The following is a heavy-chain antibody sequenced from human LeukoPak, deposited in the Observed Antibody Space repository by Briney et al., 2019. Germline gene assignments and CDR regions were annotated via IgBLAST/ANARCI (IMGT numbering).Heavy chain of an antibody. J-gene: IGHJ6*03. CDR2: IIPIFGTA. V-gene: IGHV1-69*06. CDR1: GGTFSSYA. CDR3: AREYDYYYYYMDV. Sequence: GASVKVSCKASGGTFSSYAISWVRQAPGQGLEWMGGIIPIFGTANYAQKFQGRVTITADKSTSTAYMELSSLRSEDTAVYYCAREYDYYYYYMDVWGKGTTVTISS.